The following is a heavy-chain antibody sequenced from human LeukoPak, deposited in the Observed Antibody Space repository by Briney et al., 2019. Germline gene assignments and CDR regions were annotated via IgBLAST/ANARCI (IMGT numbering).Heavy chain of an antibody. J-gene: IGHJ3*02. D-gene: IGHD3-22*01. V-gene: IGHV4-39*07. Sequence: SETLSLTCTVSGGSISSSSYYWGWIRQPPGKGLEWIGSIYYSGSTNYNPSLKSRVTISVDKSKNQFSLKLSSVTAADTAVYYCARAYYDSSGSGSYDAFDIWGQGTMVTVSS. CDR3: ARAYYDSSGSGSYDAFDI. CDR2: IYYSGST. CDR1: GGSISSSSYY.